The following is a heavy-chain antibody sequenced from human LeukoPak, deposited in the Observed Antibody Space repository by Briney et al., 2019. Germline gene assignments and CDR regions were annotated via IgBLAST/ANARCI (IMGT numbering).Heavy chain of an antibody. D-gene: IGHD2-2*01. CDR2: ISSSSSYI. Sequence: SGGSLRLSCAASGFTFSSYSMTWVRQAPGKGLEWVSSISSSSSYIYYADSVKGRFTISRDNAKNSLYLQMNSLRAEDTAVYYCARDRSTSGDAFDIWGQGTMVTVSS. V-gene: IGHV3-21*01. CDR3: ARDRSTSGDAFDI. CDR1: GFTFSSYS. J-gene: IGHJ3*02.